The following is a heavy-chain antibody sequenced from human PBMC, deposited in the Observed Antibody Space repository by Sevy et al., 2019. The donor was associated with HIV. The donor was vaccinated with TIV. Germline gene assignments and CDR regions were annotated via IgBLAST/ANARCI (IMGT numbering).Heavy chain of an antibody. CDR1: GFTFGNYD. D-gene: IGHD2-21*02. J-gene: IGHJ4*02. Sequence: GGSLRLSCTASGFTFGNYDMHWVRQAPGKGLDWVAVISHDGNYKSCADSVKDRFSISRDNFKNTLHLQMNSLKVEDTAVYFCARLFSCGSDCYYLDYWGQGALVTVSS. V-gene: IGHV3-30-3*01. CDR3: ARLFSCGSDCYYLDY. CDR2: ISHDGNYK.